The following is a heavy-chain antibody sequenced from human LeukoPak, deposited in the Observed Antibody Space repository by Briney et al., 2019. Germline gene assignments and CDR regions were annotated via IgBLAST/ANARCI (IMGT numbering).Heavy chain of an antibody. J-gene: IGHJ5*02. CDR1: GFTFSSYW. V-gene: IGHV3-74*01. Sequence: PGGSLRLSCAASGFTFSSYWMHWVRQAPGKGLVWVSRTNSDESTTTYADSVKGRFTISRDNAKNTLYLLMNSLRAEDTAVYYCARDKVVRGVHPGDWFDPWGQGTLVTVSS. CDR2: TNSDESTT. CDR3: ARDKVVRGVHPGDWFDP. D-gene: IGHD3-10*01.